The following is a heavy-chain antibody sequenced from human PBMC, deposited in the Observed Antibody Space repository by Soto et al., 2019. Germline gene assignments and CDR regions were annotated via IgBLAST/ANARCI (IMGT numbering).Heavy chain of an antibody. V-gene: IGHV3-33*05. CDR3: ARWGTTGGLDV. CDR1: GFNFRSYV. CDR2: TSYDGTNK. D-gene: IGHD3-16*01. Sequence: QVQLVESGGGVVQPGSSLRVSCVGSGFNFRSYVIHWVRQAPGKGLEWVALTSYDGTNKYYDDSVRGRFTISRDNSRNTVDLQMDSLRLEDTALYYCARWGTTGGLDVWGQGTLVSVSS. J-gene: IGHJ1*01.